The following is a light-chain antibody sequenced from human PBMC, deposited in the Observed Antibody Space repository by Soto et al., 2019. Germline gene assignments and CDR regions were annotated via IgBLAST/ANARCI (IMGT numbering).Light chain of an antibody. CDR1: QSLLHSNGYNY. J-gene: IGKJ1*01. CDR3: MQAPQTRT. Sequence: DIVMTQSPLSLPVTPGEPASISCRSSQSLLHSNGYNYLDWYLQKPGQSPQLLIYLGSYRASGVPDRFSGSGSGTDFTLKISRVEAEDVGVYYCMQAPQTRTFGQGTKVEI. CDR2: LGS. V-gene: IGKV2-28*01.